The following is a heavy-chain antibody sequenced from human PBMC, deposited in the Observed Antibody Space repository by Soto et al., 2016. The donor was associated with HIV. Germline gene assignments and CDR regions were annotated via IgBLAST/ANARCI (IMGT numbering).Heavy chain of an antibody. J-gene: IGHJ4*02. V-gene: IGHV3-53*02. CDR3: ARDGGPYYYDSSGFFDY. CDR1: GFTVSSNY. D-gene: IGHD3-22*01. Sequence: EVQLVETGGGLIQPGGSLRLSCAASGFTVSSNYMSWVRQAPGKGLEWVSVIYSGGSTYYADSVKGRFTISRDNSKNTLYLQMNSLRAEDTAVYYCARDGGPYYYDSSGFFDYWGQGTWSPSPQ. CDR2: IYSGGST.